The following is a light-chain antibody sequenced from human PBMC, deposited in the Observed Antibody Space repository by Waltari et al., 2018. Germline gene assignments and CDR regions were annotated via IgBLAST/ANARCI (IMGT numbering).Light chain of an antibody. Sequence: EIVLTQSPGTLSLYPGERATLSCRASQSVSSSYFAWYQQKPGQAPRVLIHGASNRATGIPDRFSGSGSGTDFTLTISRLEPEDFAVYYCQQYGSSPWTFGQGTKVEIK. CDR1: QSVSSSY. CDR2: GAS. V-gene: IGKV3-20*01. CDR3: QQYGSSPWT. J-gene: IGKJ1*01.